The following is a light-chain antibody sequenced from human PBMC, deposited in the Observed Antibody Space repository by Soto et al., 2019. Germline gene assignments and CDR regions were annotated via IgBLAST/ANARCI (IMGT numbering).Light chain of an antibody. J-gene: IGLJ1*01. CDR1: SSDVGGYNY. V-gene: IGLV2-14*01. CDR3: SSYTSSSTYV. CDR2: DVS. Sequence: QSALTQPASVSGSPGQSIALSCTGTSSDVGGYNYVSWYQQHPGKAPKLMVYDVSNRPSGVSNRFSGSKSGNTASLTIAGLQAEDEADYYCSSYTSSSTYVFVTGTKVTVL.